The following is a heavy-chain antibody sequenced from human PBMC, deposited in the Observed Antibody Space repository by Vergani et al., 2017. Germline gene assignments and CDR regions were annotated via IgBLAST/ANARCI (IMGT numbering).Heavy chain of an antibody. V-gene: IGHV3-15*01. CDR2: IKRETTPATI. J-gene: IGHJ4*02. CDR1: GFTFSDAW. D-gene: IGHD1-7*01. CDR3: TTASKLASIGQSWDYDF. Sequence: EVQLVESGGGLVKPGGSLVISCSGSGFTFSDAWMSWVRQAPGKGLEWVGRIKRETTPATIGYAAPVQGRFTMSTDDSENKLFLHMDNLKPDDTAVYFCTTASKLASIGQSWDYDFWGRGTMVTVSS.